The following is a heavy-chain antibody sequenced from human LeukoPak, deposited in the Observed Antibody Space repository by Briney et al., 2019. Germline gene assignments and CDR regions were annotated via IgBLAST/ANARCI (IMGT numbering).Heavy chain of an antibody. J-gene: IGHJ4*02. CDR3: ARGYSGTYRFGY. V-gene: IGHV3-74*01. Sequence: PGGSLRLSCAASGFTFSSYWMHWVRQAPGKGLVWVSRINTDGSSTSDADSVKGRFTISRDNAKNTLYLQMSSLRAEDTAVYYCARGYSGTYRFGYWGQGTLVTVSS. D-gene: IGHD1-26*01. CDR1: GFTFSSYW. CDR2: INTDGSST.